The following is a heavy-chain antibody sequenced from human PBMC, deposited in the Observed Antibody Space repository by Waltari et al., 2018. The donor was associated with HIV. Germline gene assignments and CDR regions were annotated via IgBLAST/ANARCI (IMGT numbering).Heavy chain of an antibody. V-gene: IGHV4-39*01. CDR1: GDSITSRGFY. J-gene: IGHJ5*02. Sequence: QLQLQESGPGLVKPSETLSLTCTVSGDSITSRGFYWGWVRRPPGKGLEWIGAIYFRGGTSYNPSLRSRVTISGDTSMNQFSLRLTSVTAADRAVYYCARRHSSWSWFNPWGQGTLVTVSS. CDR3: ARRHSSWSWFNP. CDR2: IYFRGGT. D-gene: IGHD6-13*01.